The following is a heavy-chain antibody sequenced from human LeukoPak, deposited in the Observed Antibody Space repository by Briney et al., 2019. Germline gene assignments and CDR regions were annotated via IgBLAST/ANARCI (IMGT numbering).Heavy chain of an antibody. CDR3: AATNYYDSSGSFQPVDY. V-gene: IGHV4-39*07. CDR1: GGSISSSSYY. Sequence: SETLSLTCTVSGGSISSSSYYWGWIRQPPGKGLEWIGSIYYSGSTYYNPSLKSRVTISVDTSKNQFSLKLSSVTAADTAVYYCAATNYYDSSGSFQPVDYWGQGTLVTVSS. CDR2: IYYSGST. J-gene: IGHJ4*02. D-gene: IGHD3-22*01.